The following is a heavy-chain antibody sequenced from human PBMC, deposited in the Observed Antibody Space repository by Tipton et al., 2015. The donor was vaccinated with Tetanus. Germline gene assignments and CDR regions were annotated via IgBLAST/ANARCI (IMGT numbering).Heavy chain of an antibody. J-gene: IGHJ1*01. CDR1: IGSINSGSYH. V-gene: IGHV4-39*01. CDR3: ARTSGYLYSNH. D-gene: IGHD3-3*01. Sequence: TLSLTCAVSIGSINSGSYHWDWIRQPPGKGLEWLGGILSGGRAPYNPSLKSRLTMSLDTSKTQFSRKLSSVTATDTAVYYCARTSGYLYSNHWGQGTLVTVSS. CDR2: ILSGGRA.